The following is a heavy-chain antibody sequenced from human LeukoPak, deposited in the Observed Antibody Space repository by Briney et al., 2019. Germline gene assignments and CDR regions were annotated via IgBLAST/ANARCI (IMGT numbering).Heavy chain of an antibody. Sequence: GESLKISCKGSGYSFTSYWIGWVRQMPGKGLGWMGIIYPGDSDTRYSPSFQGQVTISADKSISTAYLQWSSLKASDTAIYYCASRKDYYDSSGYPSGDFDAFDIWGQGTMVTVSS. CDR3: ASRKDYYDSSGYPSGDFDAFDI. J-gene: IGHJ3*02. D-gene: IGHD3-22*01. CDR2: IYPGDSDT. CDR1: GYSFTSYW. V-gene: IGHV5-51*01.